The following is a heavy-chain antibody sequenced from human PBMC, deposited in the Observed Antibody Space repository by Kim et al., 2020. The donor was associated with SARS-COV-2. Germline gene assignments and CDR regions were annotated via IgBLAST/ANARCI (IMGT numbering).Heavy chain of an antibody. CDR3: ARALDCYDSSGFDY. D-gene: IGHD3-22*01. Sequence: ADAVEGRFTISRDNSKNTLYLQMNGLRAEDTAVYYCARALDCYDSSGFDYWGQGTLVTVSS. V-gene: IGHV3-66*01. J-gene: IGHJ4*02.